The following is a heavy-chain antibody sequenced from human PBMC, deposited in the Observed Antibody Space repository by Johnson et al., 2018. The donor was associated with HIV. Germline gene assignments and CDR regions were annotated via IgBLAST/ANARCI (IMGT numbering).Heavy chain of an antibody. CDR1: GFTFSDYY. D-gene: IGHD6-19*01. V-gene: IGHV3-11*04. J-gene: IGHJ3*02. CDR3: ARDREYGLAWGWAFDI. CDR2: ISSCGSTI. Sequence: QVQLVESGGGLVKPGGSLRLSCAASGFTFSDYYMSWIRQAPGKGLEWVSYISSCGSTIYYADSVKGRFTISRDNSKNTLYLQTSRLRTEDTAVYYCARDREYGLAWGWAFDIWGQGTMVTVSS.